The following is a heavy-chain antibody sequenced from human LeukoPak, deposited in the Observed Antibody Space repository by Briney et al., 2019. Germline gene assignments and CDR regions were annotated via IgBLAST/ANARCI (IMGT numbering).Heavy chain of an antibody. D-gene: IGHD5-12*01. V-gene: IGHV3-7*01. CDR1: GFTFSTYW. CDR3: ARGLGGYDQFFDY. J-gene: IGHJ4*02. Sequence: GGSLRLSCVASGFTFSTYWMSWVRQTPGKGLEWVANINQDGSEKNYVDSVKGRFTISRDNAKNSLYLQMNSLRAEDTAVYYCARGLGGYDQFFDYWGQGTVVTVSS. CDR2: INQDGSEK.